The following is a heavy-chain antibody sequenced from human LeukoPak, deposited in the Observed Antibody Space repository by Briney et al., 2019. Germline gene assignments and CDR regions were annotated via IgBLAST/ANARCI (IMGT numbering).Heavy chain of an antibody. Sequence: GGSLRLSCVASGFTVSSYYVSWVRQAPGKGLEWVSVIYSGGSTYYADSVEGRFTVSRDNSKNTLYLEMRSLRAEDTAVYYCARAFYDFLTGYPAYFDYWGQGTLVTVSS. V-gene: IGHV3-53*01. CDR1: GFTVSSYY. J-gene: IGHJ4*02. CDR3: ARAFYDFLTGYPAYFDY. CDR2: IYSGGST. D-gene: IGHD3-9*01.